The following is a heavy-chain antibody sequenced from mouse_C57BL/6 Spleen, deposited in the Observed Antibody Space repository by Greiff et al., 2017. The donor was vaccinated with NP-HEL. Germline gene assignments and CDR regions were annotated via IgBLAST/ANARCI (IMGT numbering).Heavy chain of an antibody. D-gene: IGHD3-2*01. CDR3: ARGGRQLDY. V-gene: IGHV5-4*03. Sequence: DVMLVESGGGLVKPGGSLKLSCAASGFTFSSYAMSWVRQTPVKRLEWVATISDGGSYTYYPDNVKGRFTISRDNAKNNLYLQMSHLKSEDTAMYYCARGGRQLDYWGQGTTLTVSS. CDR1: GFTFSSYA. CDR2: ISDGGSYT. J-gene: IGHJ2*01.